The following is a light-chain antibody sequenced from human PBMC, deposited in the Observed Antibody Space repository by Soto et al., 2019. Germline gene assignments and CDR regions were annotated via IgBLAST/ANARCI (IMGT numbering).Light chain of an antibody. CDR2: DNN. CDR3: AAWDNSLSAGI. Sequence: QSVLTQPPSVSAAPGQKVTISCSGSSSNIGSNYVSWYQQLPGTAPKLLIYDNNKRPSGIPDRFSGSKSGTSATLAITGLQTGDEGDYYCAAWDNSLSAGIFGGGTQLTVL. J-gene: IGLJ2*01. V-gene: IGLV1-51*01. CDR1: SSNIGSNY.